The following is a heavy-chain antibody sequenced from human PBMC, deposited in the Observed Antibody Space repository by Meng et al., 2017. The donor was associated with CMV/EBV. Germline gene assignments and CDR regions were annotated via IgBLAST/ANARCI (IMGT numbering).Heavy chain of an antibody. CDR2: IHTGGST. Sequence: GESLKISCAASGFNVGSNHMNWVRQAPGKGLQWVSVIHTGGSTSYANSVKGRFTISRDNSKNTLYLQMNRLRAEDTAVYYCARDVGGDYRNDYYYYYGMDVWGQGTTVTVSS. CDR3: ARDVGGDYRNDYYYYYGMDV. CDR1: GFNVGSNH. V-gene: IGHV3-53*01. J-gene: IGHJ6*02. D-gene: IGHD4-17*01.